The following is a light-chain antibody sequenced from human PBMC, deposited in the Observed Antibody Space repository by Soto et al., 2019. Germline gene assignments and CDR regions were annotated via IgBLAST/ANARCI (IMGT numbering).Light chain of an antibody. V-gene: IGLV1-40*01. Sequence: QSVLTQPPSVSGAPGQRVTISCTGSSSKIGAGYDVHWYQQLPGTAPKLLIYGNSNRPSGVPDRFSGSKSGTSASLAITGLQAEDEADYYCQSYDSSLSGSNYVFGTGNKVTVL. CDR2: GNS. J-gene: IGLJ1*01. CDR1: SSKIGAGYD. CDR3: QSYDSSLSGSNYV.